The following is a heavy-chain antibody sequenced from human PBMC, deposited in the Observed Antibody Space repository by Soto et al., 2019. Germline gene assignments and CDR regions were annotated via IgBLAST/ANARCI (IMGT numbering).Heavy chain of an antibody. J-gene: IGHJ5*02. CDR2: IYSGGST. CDR3: AREAATGNNWFDL. Sequence: GGSLRLSCAASGFTVSSNYMSWVRQAPGKGLEWVSVIYSGGSTYYEDSVKGRFTITRDNSKNTLYLHMNSLRAEDTAVYYCAREAATGNNWFDLWGQGTLVTVSS. CDR1: GFTVSSNY. D-gene: IGHD2-15*01. V-gene: IGHV3-53*01.